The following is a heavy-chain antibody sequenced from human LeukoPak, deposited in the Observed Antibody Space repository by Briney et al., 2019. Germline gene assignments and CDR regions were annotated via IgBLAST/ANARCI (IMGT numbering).Heavy chain of an antibody. D-gene: IGHD3-10*01. CDR1: GGSISSYY. CDR2: INHSGST. J-gene: IGHJ4*02. V-gene: IGHV4-34*01. Sequence: SETLSLTCTVSGGSISSYYWSWIRQPPGKGLEWIGEINHSGSTNYNPSLKSRVTISVDTSKNQFSLKLSSVTAADTAVYYCARFGSTPGPWGQGTLVTVSS. CDR3: ARFGSTPGP.